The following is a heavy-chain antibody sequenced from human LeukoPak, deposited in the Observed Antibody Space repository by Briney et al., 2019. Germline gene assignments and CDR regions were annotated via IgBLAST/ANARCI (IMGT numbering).Heavy chain of an antibody. V-gene: IGHV3-33*08. CDR3: ARSYYDILTGYQYYFDY. CDR1: GFTFSSYG. Sequence: PGRSLRLSCAASGFTFSSYGMHWVRQAPGKGLEWVAVIWYGGSNKYYADSVKGRFTISRDNSKNTLYLQMNSLRAEDTAVYYCARSYYDILTGYQYYFDYWGQGTLVTVSS. D-gene: IGHD3-9*01. J-gene: IGHJ4*02. CDR2: IWYGGSNK.